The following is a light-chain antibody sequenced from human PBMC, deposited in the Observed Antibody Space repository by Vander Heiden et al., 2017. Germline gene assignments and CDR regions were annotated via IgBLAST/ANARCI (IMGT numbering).Light chain of an antibody. CDR3: QSYDSSLSAWV. V-gene: IGLV1-40*01. CDR1: SSNIGAGYD. Sequence: QSVLTQPPSVSGAPGQRVPISCTGRSSNIGAGYDVHWYQQLPGTAPKLLIYGHTNRPSGVPDRFSGSKSGTSASLAITGLQVGDEANYYCQSYDSSLSAWVFGGGTKLTVL. J-gene: IGLJ3*02. CDR2: GHT.